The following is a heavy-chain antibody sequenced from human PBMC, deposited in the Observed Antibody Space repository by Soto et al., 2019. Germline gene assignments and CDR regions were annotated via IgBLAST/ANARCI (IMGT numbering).Heavy chain of an antibody. D-gene: IGHD1-1*01. Sequence: EVQLVESGGGLVQPGGSLRLSCEASAFTISRYAMSWVRQAPGKGLEWVSAISDSGDTTHYADSVKGRFTISRDTSKSTLYLQMNTLRAEDTAVYYCAKDKPGTTSFDDWGQGTLVIVSS. CDR2: ISDSGDTT. V-gene: IGHV3-23*04. J-gene: IGHJ4*02. CDR3: AKDKPGTTSFDD. CDR1: AFTISRYA.